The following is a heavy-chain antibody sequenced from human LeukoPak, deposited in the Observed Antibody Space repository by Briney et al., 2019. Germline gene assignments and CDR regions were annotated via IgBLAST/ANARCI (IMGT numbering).Heavy chain of an antibody. CDR3: ARGAGGYGRSFDY. CDR2: IYYSGGT. Sequence: SETLSLTCTVSGGSISSGGYYWSWIRQHPGKGLEWIGYIYYSGGTYYNPSLKSRVTISVDTSKNQFSLKLSSVTAADTAVYYCARGAGGYGRSFDYWGQGTLVTVSS. D-gene: IGHD4-17*01. V-gene: IGHV4-31*03. CDR1: GGSISSGGYY. J-gene: IGHJ4*02.